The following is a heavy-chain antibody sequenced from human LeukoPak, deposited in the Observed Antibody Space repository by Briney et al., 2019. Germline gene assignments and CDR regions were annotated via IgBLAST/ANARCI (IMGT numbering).Heavy chain of an antibody. D-gene: IGHD6-19*01. CDR2: INPNSGGT. CDR1: GYTFTGYY. J-gene: IGHJ6*02. CDR3: ARGLSIAVIYGMDV. Sequence: AASVRVSCKASGYTFTGYYMHWVRQAPGQGLEWMGWINPNSGGTNYAQKFQGWVTMTRDTSISTAYMELSRLRSDDTAVYYCARGLSIAVIYGMDVWGQGTTVTVSS. V-gene: IGHV1-2*04.